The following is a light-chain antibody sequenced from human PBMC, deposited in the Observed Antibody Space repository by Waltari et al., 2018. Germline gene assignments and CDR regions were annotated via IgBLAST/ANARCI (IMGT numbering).Light chain of an antibody. J-gene: IGKJ1*01. CDR2: AAS. CDR1: QGVSSY. V-gene: IGKV1-8*01. CDR3: QQYSHRPKT. Sequence: AIRMTQSPSSLSASTGDRVTITCRASQGVSSYLAWYQQKPGKAPNLLIYAASTLQSGVPSRFSGSGSGTDFSLIISCLQSEDYGVYYCQQYSHRPKTFGPGTRVESK.